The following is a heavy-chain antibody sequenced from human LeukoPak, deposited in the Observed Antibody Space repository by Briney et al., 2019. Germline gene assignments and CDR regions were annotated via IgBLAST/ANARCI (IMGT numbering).Heavy chain of an antibody. CDR3: ARGDYGGNRPLDY. J-gene: IGHJ4*02. D-gene: IGHD4-23*01. Sequence: GGSLRLSCAASGFTVSSNYMSWVRQAPGKGLEWVSIIYSGCGAYYADSVKGRFTISRDNSKNTLYLQMNSLRAEDTAVYYCARGDYGGNRPLDYWGQGTLVTVST. V-gene: IGHV3-53*01. CDR1: GFTVSSNY. CDR2: IYSGCGA.